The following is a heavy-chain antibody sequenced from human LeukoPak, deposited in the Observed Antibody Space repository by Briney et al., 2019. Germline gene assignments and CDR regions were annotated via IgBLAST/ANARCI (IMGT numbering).Heavy chain of an antibody. D-gene: IGHD6-19*01. CDR3: ARAVSCSTGWYGALDF. CDR1: GYTFTSCW. CDR2: IYPGDSDT. J-gene: IGHJ3*01. V-gene: IGHV5-51*01. Sequence: GESLKISCRGSGYTFTSCWIARVRQVPGKGLEWMGIIYPGDSDTRYSPSFQGQVISSADKSISTAYLQWSSLTASDTAMYYCARAVSCSTGWYGALDFWGHGTMVTVSS.